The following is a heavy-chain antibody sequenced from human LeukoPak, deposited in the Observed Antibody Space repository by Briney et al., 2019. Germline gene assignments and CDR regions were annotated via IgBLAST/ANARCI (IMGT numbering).Heavy chain of an antibody. CDR2: MNPNSGNT. V-gene: IGHV1-8*01. Sequence: ASVKVSCKASGYTSTSYDINWVRQATGQGLEWMGWMNPNSGNTGYAQKFQGRVTMTRNTSISTAYMELSSLRSDDTAVYYCARGLGFCSGVNCYGVGSSDYWGQGTLVTVSS. J-gene: IGHJ4*02. D-gene: IGHD2-15*01. CDR3: ARGLGFCSGVNCYGVGSSDY. CDR1: GYTSTSYD.